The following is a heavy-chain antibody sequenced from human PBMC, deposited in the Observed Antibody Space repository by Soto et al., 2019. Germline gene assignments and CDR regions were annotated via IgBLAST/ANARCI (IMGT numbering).Heavy chain of an antibody. CDR2: IYSGGST. CDR1: GLTVISNY. Sequence: GGSLRLSCAASGLTVISNYMSWVRQAPGKGLEWVSVIYSGGSTYYADSVKGRFTISRDNSKNTLYLQMNSLRAEDTAVYYCARDHCSGGSCYPDAFDICGQGTMVTVSS. D-gene: IGHD2-15*01. CDR3: ARDHCSGGSCYPDAFDI. J-gene: IGHJ3*02. V-gene: IGHV3-66*01.